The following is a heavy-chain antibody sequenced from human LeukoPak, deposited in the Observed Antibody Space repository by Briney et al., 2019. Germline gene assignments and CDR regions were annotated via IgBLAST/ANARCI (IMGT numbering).Heavy chain of an antibody. Sequence: PSETLSLTCAVYGGSFSGYYWSWIRQPPGKGLEWIGEINHSGSTNYNPSLKSRVTISVDTSKNQFSLKLSSVTAADTAVYYCARRVRLRFNFDYWGQGTLVTVS. CDR1: GGSFSGYY. J-gene: IGHJ4*02. V-gene: IGHV4-34*01. D-gene: IGHD3-3*01. CDR3: ARRVRLRFNFDY. CDR2: INHSGST.